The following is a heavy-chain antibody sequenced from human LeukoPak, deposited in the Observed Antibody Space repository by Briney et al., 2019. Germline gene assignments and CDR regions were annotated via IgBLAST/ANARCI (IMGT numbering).Heavy chain of an antibody. D-gene: IGHD3-10*01. J-gene: IGHJ4*02. Sequence: GSLRLSCAASRFTFSTYAMSWVRQAPGKGLEWVSAISGSGGSTYYADSVKGRFTISRDNSKNTLSLQMNSLRAEDTAVYYCAKSSDGSAIFADYWGQGTLVTVSS. CDR1: RFTFSTYA. V-gene: IGHV3-23*01. CDR2: ISGSGGST. CDR3: AKSSDGSAIFADY.